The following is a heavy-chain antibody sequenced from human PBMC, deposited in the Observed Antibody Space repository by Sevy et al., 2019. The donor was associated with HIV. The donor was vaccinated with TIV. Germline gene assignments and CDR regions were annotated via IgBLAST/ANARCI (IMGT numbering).Heavy chain of an antibody. Sequence: GGSLRLSYVASGFTFSSYAMHWVRQAPGKGLEWVAVISYDGSNKYYADSVKGRFTISRDNSKNTLYLQMNSLRAEDTAVYYCAREGRSGWSDFDYWGQGTLVTVSS. CDR1: GFTFSSYA. CDR2: ISYDGSNK. J-gene: IGHJ4*02. V-gene: IGHV3-30-3*01. D-gene: IGHD6-19*01. CDR3: AREGRSGWSDFDY.